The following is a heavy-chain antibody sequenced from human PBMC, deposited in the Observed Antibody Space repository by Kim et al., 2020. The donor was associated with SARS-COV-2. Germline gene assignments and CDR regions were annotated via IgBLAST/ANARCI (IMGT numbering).Heavy chain of an antibody. CDR3: AADLFTMVRGNPPEYYFDY. CDR1: GFTFTSSA. Sequence: SVKVSCKASGFTFTSSAVQWVRQARGQRLEWIGWIVVGSGNTNYAQKFQERVTITGDMSTSTAYMELSSLRSEDTAVYYCAADLFTMVRGNPPEYYFDYWGQGTLVTVSS. CDR2: IVVGSGNT. D-gene: IGHD3-10*01. V-gene: IGHV1-58*01. J-gene: IGHJ4*02.